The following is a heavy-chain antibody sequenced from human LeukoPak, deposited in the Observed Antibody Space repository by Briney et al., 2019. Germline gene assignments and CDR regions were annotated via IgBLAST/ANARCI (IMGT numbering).Heavy chain of an antibody. J-gene: IGHJ3*02. CDR2: INPNSGGT. CDR1: GYTFTGYY. CDR3: ARESLRPHIVGATSRGAFDI. Sequence: GASVKVSCKASGYTFTGYYMHWVRQAPGQGLEWMGWINPNSGGTNYAQKFQGRVTMTRDTSISTAYMELSRLRSDDTAVYYCARESLRPHIVGATSRGAFDIWGQGTMVTVSS. V-gene: IGHV1-2*02. D-gene: IGHD1-26*01.